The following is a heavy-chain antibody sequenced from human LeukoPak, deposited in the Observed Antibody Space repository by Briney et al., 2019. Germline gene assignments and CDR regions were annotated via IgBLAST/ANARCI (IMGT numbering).Heavy chain of an antibody. V-gene: IGHV3-7*01. CDR3: ARVADSSGYNWFDP. CDR2: IKDDGRET. CDR1: GFTFTSFW. J-gene: IGHJ5*02. Sequence: GGSLRLSCAASGFTFTSFWMSWVRQAPGKGLEWVANIKDDGRETYYVDSVKGRFTISRDNAKNTLYLQMNSLRAEDTAVYYCARVADSSGYNWFDPWGQGTLVTVSS. D-gene: IGHD3-22*01.